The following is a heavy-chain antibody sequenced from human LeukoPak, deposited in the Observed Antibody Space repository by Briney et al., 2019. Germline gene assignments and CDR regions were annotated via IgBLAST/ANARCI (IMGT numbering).Heavy chain of an antibody. Sequence: ASVKVSCKASGCTFDSHDINWVRQATGQGLEWMGWMNPNRGNTGYAQKFQGRVTMTRNTSISTAYMELSSLRSEDTAVYYCARFPKDGSGSSNYYGMDVWGQGTTVTVSS. CDR1: GCTFDSHD. CDR3: ARFPKDGSGSSNYYGMDV. J-gene: IGHJ6*02. V-gene: IGHV1-8*01. D-gene: IGHD3-10*01. CDR2: MNPNRGNT.